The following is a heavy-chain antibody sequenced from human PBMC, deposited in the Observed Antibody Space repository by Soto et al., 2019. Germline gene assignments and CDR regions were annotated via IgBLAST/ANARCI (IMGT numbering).Heavy chain of an antibody. CDR3: ARGPPTVSRDRFDY. D-gene: IGHD4-17*01. Sequence: QVQLVQSGAEVKKPGSSVKVSCKASGGTFSSYPISWVRQAPGQGLEWMGRIIPILGIANYAQKFQGRVTITADKSTSTAYMELSSLRSEDTAVYYCARGPPTVSRDRFDYWGQGPLVTVSS. J-gene: IGHJ4*02. V-gene: IGHV1-69*02. CDR1: GGTFSSYP. CDR2: IIPILGIA.